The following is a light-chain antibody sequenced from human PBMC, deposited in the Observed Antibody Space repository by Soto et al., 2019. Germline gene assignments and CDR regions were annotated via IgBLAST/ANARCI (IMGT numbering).Light chain of an antibody. V-gene: IGLV2-23*02. CDR1: SNYNL. CDR3: CSYPGSSILYV. J-gene: IGLJ1*01. Sequence: QSVLTQPASVSGSPGQSITISCTGTSNYNLVSWYQQHPGKAPKLVIYEVSERPSGVSNRFSGSKSGNTASLTTSGLQAEDEADYYCCSYPGSSILYVFGTGTKVTVL. CDR2: EVS.